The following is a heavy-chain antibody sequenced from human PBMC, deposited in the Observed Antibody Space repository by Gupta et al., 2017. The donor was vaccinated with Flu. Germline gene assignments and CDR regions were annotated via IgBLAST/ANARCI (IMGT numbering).Heavy chain of an antibody. Sequence: EVQLVESGGGLVKPGGSLRLSCAASGFTLSSYRMNWVRQAPGKGLEWVSSISSSSSYIYYADSVKGRFTISRDNAKNSLYLQMNSLRAEDTAVYYCARGGIAAAQDHFDYWGQGTLVTVSS. CDR2: ISSSSSYI. CDR3: ARGGIAAAQDHFDY. J-gene: IGHJ4*02. CDR1: GFTLSSYR. V-gene: IGHV3-21*01. D-gene: IGHD6-13*01.